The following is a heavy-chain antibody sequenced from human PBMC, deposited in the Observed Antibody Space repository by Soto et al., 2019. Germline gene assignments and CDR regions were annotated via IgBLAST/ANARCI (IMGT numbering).Heavy chain of an antibody. D-gene: IGHD3-3*01. J-gene: IGHJ6*02. CDR1: GGSFTGYY. CDR2: INYRGSS. Sequence: QVQLQQWGAGLLKPSETLSLTCAVYGGSFTGYYWTWIRQTPGKGRGWIGEINYRGSSYYNPSFESRTSMAVDTAKTQPSLKLRSVTAADTAVYFCVRGQPHRITSFAVVISSYDYGMDVWGQGTTVTASS. CDR3: VRGQPHRITSFAVVISSYDYGMDV. V-gene: IGHV4-34*01.